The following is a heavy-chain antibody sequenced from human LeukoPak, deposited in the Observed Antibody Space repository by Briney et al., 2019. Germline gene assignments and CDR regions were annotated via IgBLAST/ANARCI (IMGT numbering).Heavy chain of an antibody. J-gene: IGHJ4*02. CDR3: APIAIRSGY. CDR2: IYGADTI. V-gene: IGHV3-66*01. CDR1: GFTVSSSY. D-gene: IGHD3-9*01. Sequence: GGSLRLSCAASGFTVSSSYMSWVRQVPGKGLEWVSCIYGADTIYYADFVKDRLTISRDNNRNILYLQMNSLRAEDTAVYYCAPIAIRSGYWGQGTLVTVSS.